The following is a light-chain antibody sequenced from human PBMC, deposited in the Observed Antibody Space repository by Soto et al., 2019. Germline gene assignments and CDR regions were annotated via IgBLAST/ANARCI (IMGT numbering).Light chain of an antibody. J-gene: IGKJ2*01. CDR2: DAS. CDR1: QSVSSY. CDR3: QQRSNWPPYT. Sequence: EIVLTQSPATLSLSPGERATLSCRASQSVSSYLAWYQQKPGQAPRLLIYDASNRATGIPARFSGSGSGTDFPLTISSLGAEDFAVYYCQQRSNWPPYTFGQGTKLEIK. V-gene: IGKV3-11*01.